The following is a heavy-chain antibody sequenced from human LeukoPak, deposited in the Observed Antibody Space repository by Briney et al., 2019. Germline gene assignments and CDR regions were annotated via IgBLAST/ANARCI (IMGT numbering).Heavy chain of an antibody. CDR1: GFTFSSYS. CDR3: ARGFSSSWGYYYYGMDV. CDR2: ISSSSSYI. D-gene: IGHD6-13*01. V-gene: IGHV3-21*01. Sequence: GGALRLSCAASGFTFSSYSMNWVRQAPGKGLEWVSSISSSSSYIYYADSVKGRFTISRDNAKNSLYLQMNSLRAEDTAVYYCARGFSSSWGYYYYGMDVWGQGTTVTVSS. J-gene: IGHJ6*02.